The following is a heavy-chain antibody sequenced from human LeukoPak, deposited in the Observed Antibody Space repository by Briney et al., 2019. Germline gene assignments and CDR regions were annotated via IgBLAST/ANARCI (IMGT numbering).Heavy chain of an antibody. Sequence: GGSLRLSCAASGFTFSRYWMRWVRQAPGEGLEGVANIKNDGREEYYVDSVKGRFTISRDNARNSLFLQMNSLTVEDTAVYYCARAIRGSAVDTGDRWGQGTLVTVSS. J-gene: IGHJ4*02. D-gene: IGHD3-10*01. CDR1: GFTFSRYW. V-gene: IGHV3-7*01. CDR3: ARAIRGSAVDTGDR. CDR2: IKNDGREE.